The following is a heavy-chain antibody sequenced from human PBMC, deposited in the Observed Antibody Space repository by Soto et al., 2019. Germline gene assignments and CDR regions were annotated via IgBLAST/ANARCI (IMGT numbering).Heavy chain of an antibody. J-gene: IGHJ4*02. Sequence: PSETLSLTCTVSGGSISSSSYYWGWIRQPPGKGLEWIGSIYYSGSTYYNPSLKSRVTISVDTSKNQFSLKLSSVTAADTAVYYCARIGSAKGRDGYNYVYWGQGTLVTVSS. CDR1: GGSISSSSYY. CDR2: IYYSGST. D-gene: IGHD5-12*01. V-gene: IGHV4-39*01. CDR3: ARIGSAKGRDGYNYVY.